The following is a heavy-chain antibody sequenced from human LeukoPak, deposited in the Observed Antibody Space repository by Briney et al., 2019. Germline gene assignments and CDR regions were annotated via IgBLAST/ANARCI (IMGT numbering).Heavy chain of an antibody. CDR2: IKQDGSEE. CDR3: ATFPTTKIDY. V-gene: IGHV3-7*03. CDR1: GFTFSSYA. Sequence: GGSLRLSCAASGFTFSSYAMSWARQAPGKGLEWVANIKQDGSEEYYVDSVKGRFTISRDNAQNSLYLQMNSLRVEDTAMYYCATFPTTKIDYWGQGTLVTVSS. D-gene: IGHD1-26*01. J-gene: IGHJ4*02.